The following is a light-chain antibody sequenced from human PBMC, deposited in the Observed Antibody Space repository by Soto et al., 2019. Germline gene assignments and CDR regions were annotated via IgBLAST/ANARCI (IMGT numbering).Light chain of an antibody. J-gene: IGKJ2*01. CDR1: LSVLHTSNNKNY. V-gene: IGKV4-1*01. Sequence: DIVMTQSPDSLAVSLGERATINCKSSLSVLHTSNNKNYLAWYHQKPGQPPKLLIYWASTQESGVPDRFSDSGSGTDFTRTISSLQAEDVAVYFCQQYYSTPPYTFGQGTKLEIK. CDR3: QQYYSTPPYT. CDR2: WAS.